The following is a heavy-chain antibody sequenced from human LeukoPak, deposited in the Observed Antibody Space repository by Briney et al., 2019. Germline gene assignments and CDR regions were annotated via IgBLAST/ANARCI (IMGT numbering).Heavy chain of an antibody. CDR1: GYTFTSYA. CDR3: ARVHRCSGSYLAIYYYYYMDV. Sequence: ASVKVSCKASGYTFTSYAMNWVRQAPGQGLEWMGWINTNTGNPTFAQGFTGRFVFSLDTSASTAYLQISSLKAEDTAVYYCARVHRCSGSYLAIYYYYYMDVWGKGTTVTVSS. J-gene: IGHJ6*03. CDR2: INTNTGNP. D-gene: IGHD3-10*02. V-gene: IGHV7-4-1*02.